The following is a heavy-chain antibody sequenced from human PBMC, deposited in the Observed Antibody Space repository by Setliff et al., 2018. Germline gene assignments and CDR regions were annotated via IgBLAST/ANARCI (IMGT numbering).Heavy chain of an antibody. CDR1: GVSISANHY. J-gene: IGHJ4*02. V-gene: IGHV4-39*01. CDR2: ISYGGNT. Sequence: SETLSLTCTVSGVSISANHYWGWIRQPPGKGLEWIGSISYGGNTNYNPSLKSRVTISVDTSKNQFSLKLSSVTAADTAVYYCASLPYYDSSGYSLSYYWGQGTLVTVSS. CDR3: ASLPYYDSSGYSLSYY. D-gene: IGHD3-22*01.